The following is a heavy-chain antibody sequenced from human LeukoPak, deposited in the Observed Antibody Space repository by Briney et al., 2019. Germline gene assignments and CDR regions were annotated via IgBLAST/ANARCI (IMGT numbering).Heavy chain of an antibody. D-gene: IGHD1-1*01. CDR1: GFTFSSYT. J-gene: IGHJ4*02. CDR3: ARALTTLTYEGY. CDR2: ISGSNSYI. Sequence: GGSLRLSCAASGFTFSSYTMHWIRQAPGKGLEWVSSISGSNSYIFYADSVKGRFTVSRDNAKDSLYLQVNSLRAEDTAVYYCARALTTLTYEGYWGQGTLVTVSS. V-gene: IGHV3-21*01.